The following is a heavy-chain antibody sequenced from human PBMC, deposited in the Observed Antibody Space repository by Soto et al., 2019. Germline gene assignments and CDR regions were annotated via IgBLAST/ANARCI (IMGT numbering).Heavy chain of an antibody. Sequence: EVQLLESGGGLGQPGGSLRLSCAASGFTFSSYAMSWVRQAPGKGLEWVSAISGSGGSTYYADSVKGRFTISRDNSKNTLYLQMNSLRAEDTAVYYCAKDSRPPYYDFWSGYYPDYWGQGTLVTVSS. CDR1: GFTFSSYA. V-gene: IGHV3-23*01. CDR2: ISGSGGST. CDR3: AKDSRPPYYDFWSGYYPDY. J-gene: IGHJ4*02. D-gene: IGHD3-3*01.